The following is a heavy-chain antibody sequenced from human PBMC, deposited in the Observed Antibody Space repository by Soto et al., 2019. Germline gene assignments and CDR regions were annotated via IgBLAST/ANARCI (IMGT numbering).Heavy chain of an antibody. V-gene: IGHV3-74*01. CDR3: AVAVAGPTAIGY. Sequence: EVQLVESGGGLVQPGGSLRLSCAASGFTFSSYWMHWVRQAPGKGLVWVARINSDGSSTRYADSVKGRFTISRENAKNTLYLQMNSLRAEDTAVYYCAVAVAGPTAIGYWGQGTLVTVSS. CDR2: INSDGSST. D-gene: IGHD6-19*01. CDR1: GFTFSSYW. J-gene: IGHJ4*02.